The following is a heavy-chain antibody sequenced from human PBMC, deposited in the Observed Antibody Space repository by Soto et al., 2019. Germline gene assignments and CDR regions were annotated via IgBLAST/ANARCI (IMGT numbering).Heavy chain of an antibody. Sequence: QVQLVQSGAEVKKPGSSVKISCKASGGTFSSYAISWVRQAPGQGLEWMGGIIPIFGTADYAQKFQGRVTITADESTSTAYMELSSLRSEDTAVYYCASHYDSSGDYYRGLDYWGQGTLVTVSS. CDR3: ASHYDSSGDYYRGLDY. V-gene: IGHV1-69*12. D-gene: IGHD3-22*01. J-gene: IGHJ4*02. CDR1: GGTFSSYA. CDR2: IIPIFGTA.